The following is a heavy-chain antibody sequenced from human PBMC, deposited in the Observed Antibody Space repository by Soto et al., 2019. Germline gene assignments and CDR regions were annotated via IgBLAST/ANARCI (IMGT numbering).Heavy chain of an antibody. CDR2: ISSSSSYI. Sequence: PGGSLRLSCAASGFTFSSYSMNWVRQAPGKGLEWVSSISSSSSYIYYADSVKGRFTISRDNAKNSLYLQMNSLRAEDTAVYYCARDKDDYVWGSYRYPTPSDYWGQGTLVTVSS. D-gene: IGHD3-16*02. V-gene: IGHV3-21*01. CDR1: GFTFSSYS. J-gene: IGHJ4*02. CDR3: ARDKDDYVWGSYRYPTPSDY.